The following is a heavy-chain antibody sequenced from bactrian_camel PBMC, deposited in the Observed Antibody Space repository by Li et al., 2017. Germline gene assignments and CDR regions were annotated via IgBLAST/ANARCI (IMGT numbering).Heavy chain of an antibody. D-gene: IGHD3*01. CDR1: GDTIGRYC. J-gene: IGHJ4*01. V-gene: IGHV3S55*01. CDR2: IESDGST. Sequence: VQLVESGGGSVQVGGSLRLSCVASGDTIGRYCMGWFRQIPDKEREAVAGIESDGSTSYADSVKGRFTISRDNAKNTVYLEMNNLRPEDTAMYHCAASGGQLGRWCYEFPVNWVSWLYNWGQGTQVTVS. CDR3: AASGGQLGRWCYEFPVNWVSWLYN.